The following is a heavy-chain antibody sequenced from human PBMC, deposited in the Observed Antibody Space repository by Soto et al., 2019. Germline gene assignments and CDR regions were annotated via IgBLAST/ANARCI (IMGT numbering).Heavy chain of an antibody. CDR3: ARESTPYLGSGP. CDR2: IIPIFGTA. D-gene: IGHD2-21*01. V-gene: IGHV1-69*13. CDR1: GYTFTSYG. J-gene: IGHJ5*02. Sequence: SVKVSCKASGYTFTSYGISWVRQAPGQGLEWMGGIIPIFGTANYAQKFQGRVTITADESTSTAYMELSSLRSEDTAVYYCARESTPYLGSGPWGQGTLVTVSS.